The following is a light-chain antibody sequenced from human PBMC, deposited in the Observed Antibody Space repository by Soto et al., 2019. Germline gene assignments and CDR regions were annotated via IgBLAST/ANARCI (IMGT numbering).Light chain of an antibody. Sequence: EIVLKQSPGTLSLSPGERATLSCRASQSVSSSYLAWYQQKPGQAPRLLIYGASSRATGIPDRFSGGGSGTDFTLTISRLEPEDFAVYYCQQYGSSPPYTFGPGNKLEI. CDR2: GAS. V-gene: IGKV3-20*01. CDR3: QQYGSSPPYT. CDR1: QSVSSSY. J-gene: IGKJ2*01.